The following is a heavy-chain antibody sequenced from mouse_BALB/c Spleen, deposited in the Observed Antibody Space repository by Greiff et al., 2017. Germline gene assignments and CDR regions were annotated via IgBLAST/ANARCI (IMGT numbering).Heavy chain of an antibody. CDR1: GFSLTGYG. CDR2: IWGDGST. CDR3: ARDPVYDYDVEWYFDV. D-gene: IGHD2-4*01. J-gene: IGHJ1*01. Sequence: QVQLKESGPGLVAPSQSLSITCTVSGFSLTGYGVNWVRQPPGKGLEWLGMIWGDGSTDYNSALKSRLSISKDNSKSQVFLKMNSLQTDDTARYYCARDPVYDYDVEWYFDVWGAGTTVTVSS. V-gene: IGHV2-6-7*01.